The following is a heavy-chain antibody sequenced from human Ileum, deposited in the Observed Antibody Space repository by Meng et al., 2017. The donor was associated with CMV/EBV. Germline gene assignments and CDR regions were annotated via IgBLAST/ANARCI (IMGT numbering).Heavy chain of an antibody. D-gene: IGHD3-10*01. J-gene: IGHJ4*02. CDR2: TWYGSKWYY. V-gene: IGHV6-1*01. CDR3: TYGWPLKY. Sequence: HQADPGLVNPSPTLSFTFAGASVSISTESWNWIRQSPSRGLEWLGRTWYGSKWYYEYAVSVKSRITIIPDTSQNQISLQLNSVTPDDTAVYYCTYGWPLKYWGQGSLVTVSS. CDR1: GASVSISTES.